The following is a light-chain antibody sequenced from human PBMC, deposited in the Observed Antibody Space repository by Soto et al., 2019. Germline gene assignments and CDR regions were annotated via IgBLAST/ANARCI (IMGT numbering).Light chain of an antibody. CDR3: QQFNSYPFG. V-gene: IGKV1-5*01. CDR1: QSISSW. CDR2: DAS. Sequence: DIQMTQSRSTLSASVGARFTITCRASQSISSWLAWYQQKPGKAPKVMIYDASTLQSGVPSRFSGSGYGTEFNLTISSLQTEDFATYNCQQFNSYPFGFGQGTRLEIK. J-gene: IGKJ5*01.